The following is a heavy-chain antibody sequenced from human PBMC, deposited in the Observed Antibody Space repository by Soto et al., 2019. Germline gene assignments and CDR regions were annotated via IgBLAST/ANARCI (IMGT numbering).Heavy chain of an antibody. J-gene: IGHJ3*01. CDR3: ARGLSFRGDFDV. CDR2: IYHAGSP. Sequence: PSETLSLTCDVSGGSISSSSWWTWVRQSPGKGLEWIGEIYHAGSPNYNPSFQSRVTILADKSKNHFSLRLTSVTAADTAIYYCARGLSFRGDFDVWGRGTTVTVS. CDR1: GGSISSSSW. D-gene: IGHD2-21*02. V-gene: IGHV4-4*02.